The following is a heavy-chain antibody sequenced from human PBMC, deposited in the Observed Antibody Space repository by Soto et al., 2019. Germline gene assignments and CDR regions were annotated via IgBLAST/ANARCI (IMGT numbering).Heavy chain of an antibody. J-gene: IGHJ5*02. V-gene: IGHV1-18*01. CDR2: ISAYNGNT. D-gene: IGHD5-18*01. CDR3: ARSLIQLWTHNWFDP. Sequence: QVQLVQSGAEVKKPGASVKVSCKASGYTFTSYGISWVRQAPGQGLEWMGWISAYNGNTNYAQKLQGRVTRTTDTSXTTAYMERSSLRSDDTAVYYCARSLIQLWTHNWFDPWGQGTLVTVSS. CDR1: GYTFTSYG.